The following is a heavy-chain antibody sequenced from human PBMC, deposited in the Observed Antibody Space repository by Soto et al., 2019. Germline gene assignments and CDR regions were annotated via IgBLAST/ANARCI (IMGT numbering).Heavy chain of an antibody. Sequence: SETLSLTCTVSGGSISSGGYYWSWIRQHPGKGLEWIGYIYYSGSTYYNPSLKSRVTISVDTSKNQFSLKLSSVTAADTAVYYCARGVNDSSSYYYVRTGLDYWGQGTLVTVSS. CDR2: IYYSGST. D-gene: IGHD3-22*01. V-gene: IGHV4-31*03. J-gene: IGHJ4*02. CDR1: GGSISSGGYY. CDR3: ARGVNDSSSYYYVRTGLDY.